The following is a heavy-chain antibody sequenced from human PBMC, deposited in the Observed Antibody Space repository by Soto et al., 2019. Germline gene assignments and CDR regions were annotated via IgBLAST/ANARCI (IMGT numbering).Heavy chain of an antibody. D-gene: IGHD6-13*01. CDR1: GGSISSGGYY. J-gene: IGHJ4*02. V-gene: IGHV4-31*03. CDR3: ARDPSPGIAAAGNYFDY. CDR2: IYYSGST. Sequence: KASETLSLTCTVSGGSISSGGYYWSWIHQHPGKGLEWIGYIYYSGSTYYNPSLKSRVTISVDTSKNQFSLKLSSVTAADTAVYYCARDPSPGIAAAGNYFDYWGQGTLVTVSS.